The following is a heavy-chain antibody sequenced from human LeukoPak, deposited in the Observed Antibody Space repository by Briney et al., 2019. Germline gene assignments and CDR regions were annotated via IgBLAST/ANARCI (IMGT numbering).Heavy chain of an antibody. CDR2: ISSSSSYI. Sequence: GGSLGLSCAASGFTFSSYSMNWVRQAPGKGLEWVSTISSSSSYIYYADSVKGRFTISRDNAKNSLYLQMNSLRAEDTAVYYCARDGPGGYCSSTSCYSAFDIWGQGTMVTVSS. D-gene: IGHD2-2*01. J-gene: IGHJ3*02. CDR3: ARDGPGGYCSSTSCYSAFDI. V-gene: IGHV3-21*01. CDR1: GFTFSSYS.